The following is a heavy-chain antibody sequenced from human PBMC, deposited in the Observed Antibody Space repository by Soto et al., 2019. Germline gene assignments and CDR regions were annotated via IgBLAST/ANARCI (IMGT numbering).Heavy chain of an antibody. CDR2: IIPILGIA. CDR1: GGTFSSYT. D-gene: IGHD3-10*01. J-gene: IGHJ4*02. V-gene: IGHV1-69*02. Sequence: QVQLVQSGAEVKKPGSSVKVSCKASGGTFSSYTISWVRQAPGQGLEWVGRIIPILGIANYAQKFQGRVTITADKSTSTAYMELSSLRSEDTAVYYCARAHMVRGVIPFDYWGQGTLVTVSS. CDR3: ARAHMVRGVIPFDY.